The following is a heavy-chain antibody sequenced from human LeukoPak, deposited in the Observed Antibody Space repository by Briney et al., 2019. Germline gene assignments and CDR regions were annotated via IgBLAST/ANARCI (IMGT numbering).Heavy chain of an antibody. J-gene: IGHJ4*02. V-gene: IGHV4-31*03. CDR1: GGSLSSGGYY. D-gene: IGHD3-10*01. Sequence: SQTLSLTCTVSGGSLSSGGYYWSWLRQHPGTGLEWLGYIYYSGSTYYNPSLKSRVTISVDTSKNQFSLKLSSVTAADTAVYYCASTAMVRGVSPTYYFDYWGQGTLVTVSS. CDR3: ASTAMVRGVSPTYYFDY. CDR2: IYYSGST.